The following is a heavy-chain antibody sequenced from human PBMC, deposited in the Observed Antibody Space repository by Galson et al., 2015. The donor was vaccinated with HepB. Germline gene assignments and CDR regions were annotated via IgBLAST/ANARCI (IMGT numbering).Heavy chain of an antibody. CDR3: AKDRAAGSPYYFDS. CDR2: ISGSGGST. D-gene: IGHD1-14*01. Sequence: SLRLSCAASGVSFSNYAMSWVRQAPGKGLEWVSSISGSGGSTYYAVSVKGRFTISRDKSKNTLYLQMNSLRAEDTAVYYCAKDRAAGSPYYFDSWGQGTLVTVSS. J-gene: IGHJ4*02. CDR1: GVSFSNYA. V-gene: IGHV3-23*01.